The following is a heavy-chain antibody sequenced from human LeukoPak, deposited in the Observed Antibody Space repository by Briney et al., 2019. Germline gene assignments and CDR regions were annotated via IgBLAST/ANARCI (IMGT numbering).Heavy chain of an antibody. CDR1: GYFFTSYY. CDR2: INHNSGGK. CDR3: GRGLGRATLFSY. V-gene: IGHV1-2*02. D-gene: IGHD1-26*01. Sequence: ASVKFSCYAAGYFFTSYYIQWVRQPAGQGVEWMGWINHNSGGKNYSQKFEGRVIITSDTTISTAMKVLSRLSSDDAAAYYCGRGLGRATLFSYWGQGALVTVSS. J-gene: IGHJ4*02.